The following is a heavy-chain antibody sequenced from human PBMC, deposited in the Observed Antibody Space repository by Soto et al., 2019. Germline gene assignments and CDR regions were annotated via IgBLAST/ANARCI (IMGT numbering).Heavy chain of an antibody. D-gene: IGHD3-22*01. CDR2: IYSGGST. J-gene: IGHJ1*01. CDR3: ARVRVESGYPEYFQH. V-gene: IGHV3-53*01. Sequence: EVPLVESGGGLIQPGGSLRLSCAASGFNVSSNYMSWVRQAPGKGLEWVSVIYSGGSTYYADSVKGRFTISRDNSKNTLYLQMNSLRAEDTAVYYCARVRVESGYPEYFQHWGQGTLVTVSS. CDR1: GFNVSSNY.